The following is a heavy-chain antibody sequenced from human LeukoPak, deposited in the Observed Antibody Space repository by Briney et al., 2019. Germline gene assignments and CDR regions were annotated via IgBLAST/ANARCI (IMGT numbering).Heavy chain of an antibody. V-gene: IGHV3-23*01. CDR3: AKDFVGAPTLDY. Sequence: PGGSLRLSCAASRFTFSSYAMSWVRQAPGKGLEWVSAISGSGGSTYYADSVKGRFTISRDNSKNTLYLQMNSLRAEDTAVYYCAKDFVGAPTLDYWGQGTLVTVSS. J-gene: IGHJ4*02. CDR2: ISGSGGST. D-gene: IGHD1-26*01. CDR1: RFTFSSYA.